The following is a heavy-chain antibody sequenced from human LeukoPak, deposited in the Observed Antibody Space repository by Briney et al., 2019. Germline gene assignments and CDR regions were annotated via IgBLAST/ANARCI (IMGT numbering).Heavy chain of an antibody. Sequence: SETLSLTCTVSGGSISSNSYYWGWIRQPPGKGRVWIGSIYYSGSPYYNPSLKSRVTISVDTSKNQFSLKVSSVTAADTAVYYCARWRTAKTGFDYWGQGTLVTVSS. CDR2: IYYSGSP. CDR1: GGSISSNSYY. J-gene: IGHJ4*02. CDR3: ARWRTAKTGFDY. V-gene: IGHV4-39*01. D-gene: IGHD1-1*01.